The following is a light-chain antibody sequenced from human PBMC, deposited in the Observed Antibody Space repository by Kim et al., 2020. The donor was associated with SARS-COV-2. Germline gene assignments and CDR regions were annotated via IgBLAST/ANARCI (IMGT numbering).Light chain of an antibody. CDR2: GKN. J-gene: IGLJ3*02. V-gene: IGLV3-19*01. CDR1: SLRSYY. Sequence: ALGQTVRITCQGDSLRSYYASWYQQKPGHAPLLVIYGKNNRPSGIPDRFSGSSSGNTASLTITGAQAEDEADYYCNSRDSSGNHLVFGGGTQLTVL. CDR3: NSRDSSGNHLV.